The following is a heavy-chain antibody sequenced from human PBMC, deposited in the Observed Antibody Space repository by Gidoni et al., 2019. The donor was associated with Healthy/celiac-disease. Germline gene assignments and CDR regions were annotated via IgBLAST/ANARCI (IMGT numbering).Heavy chain of an antibody. CDR1: GYTFTSYA. V-gene: IGHV1-3*01. CDR3: AREGDIGVVVAATRLYYYYMDV. CDR2: INAGNGNT. D-gene: IGHD2-15*01. J-gene: IGHJ6*03. Sequence: QVQLVQSGAEVKKPGASVKVSCKASGYTFTSYAMHWVRQAPGQRLEWMGWINAGNGNTKYSRKFQGRVTITRDTSASTADMELSSLRSEDTAVYYCAREGDIGVVVAATRLYYYYMDVWGKGTTVTVSS.